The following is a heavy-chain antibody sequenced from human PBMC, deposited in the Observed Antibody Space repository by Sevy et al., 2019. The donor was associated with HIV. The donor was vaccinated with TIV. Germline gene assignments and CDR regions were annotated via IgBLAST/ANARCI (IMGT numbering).Heavy chain of an antibody. CDR1: GGSISGGAYY. CDR3: ARHPPWYIGGWSFDF. V-gene: IGHV4-39*01. CDR2: ISSSEST. D-gene: IGHD6-19*01. J-gene: IGHJ4*02. Sequence: SETLSLTCSVSGGSISGGAYYWGWIRQPPGMGLEWIGSISSSESTYSNPSLKRRVTMSIDTSKNQFSLSLHSVTAADTALYYCARHPPWYIGGWSFDFWGQGTLVTVSS.